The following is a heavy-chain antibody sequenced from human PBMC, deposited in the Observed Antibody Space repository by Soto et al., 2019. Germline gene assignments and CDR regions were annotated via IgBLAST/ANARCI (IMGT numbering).Heavy chain of an antibody. D-gene: IGHD3-10*01. Sequence: QVQLVQPGAEVKKPGASVKVSCKASGYTFTSYDVIWVRQATGQGLEWMGWMNPNSGNTGYAQNFQDRVTMTRNTPISTAYMDVNDLRSEDTAVYYCARSRGDGGMDVWGQGTTVTVSS. J-gene: IGHJ6*02. CDR1: GYTFTSYD. CDR2: MNPNSGNT. V-gene: IGHV1-8*01. CDR3: ARSRGDGGMDV.